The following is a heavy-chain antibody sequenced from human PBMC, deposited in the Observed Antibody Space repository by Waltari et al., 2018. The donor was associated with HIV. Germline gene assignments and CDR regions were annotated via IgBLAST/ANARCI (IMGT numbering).Heavy chain of an antibody. D-gene: IGHD2-15*01. Sequence: EVQLVESGGGLVQPGGSLRLSCAASGFTFSSYSMNGVGQAPGKGLVGVLYMICISNTIYSADSVKGRFTVSRDNAKNSLSLQMNSLRAEDTAVYFCAKEVVALPHYYYYGLDVWGQGTTVTVSS. CDR3: AKEVVALPHYYYYGLDV. J-gene: IGHJ6*02. CDR2: MICISNTI. V-gene: IGHV3-48*04. CDR1: GFTFSSYS.